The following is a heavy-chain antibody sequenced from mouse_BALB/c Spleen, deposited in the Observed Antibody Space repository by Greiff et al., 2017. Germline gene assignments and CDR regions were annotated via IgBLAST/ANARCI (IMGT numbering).Heavy chain of an antibody. J-gene: IGHJ3*01. CDR2: IWWNDNK. V-gene: IGHV8-11*01. CDR1: GFSLSTYGIG. D-gene: IGHD2-4*01. CDR3: ARTPYDYDEGGFAY. Sequence: QVTLKVSGPGILQPSQTLSLTCSFSGFSLSTYGIGVGWIRQPSGKGLEWLAHIWWNDNKYYNTALKSRLTISKDTSNNQVFLKIASVDTADTATYYCARTPYDYDEGGFAYWGQGTLVTVSA.